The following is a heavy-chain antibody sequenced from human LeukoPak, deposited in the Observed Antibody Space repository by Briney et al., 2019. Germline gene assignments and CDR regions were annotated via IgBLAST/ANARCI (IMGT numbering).Heavy chain of an antibody. J-gene: IGHJ4*02. CDR3: ARGSPDTAMVFDY. CDR2: INPNSGGT. Sequence: ASVKVSCKASGYTFTDYYIHWVRQAPGQGLEWMGWINPNSGGTNYAQKFQGRVTMTRDASISTVYMELSRLRSDDTAVYYCARGSPDTAMVFDYWGQGTLVTVSS. CDR1: GYTFTDYY. D-gene: IGHD5-18*01. V-gene: IGHV1-2*02.